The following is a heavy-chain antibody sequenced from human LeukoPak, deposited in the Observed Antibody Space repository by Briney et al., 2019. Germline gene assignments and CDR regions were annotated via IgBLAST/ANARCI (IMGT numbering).Heavy chain of an antibody. CDR3: AKHMSLWFGESVFDY. D-gene: IGHD3-10*01. J-gene: IGHJ4*02. CDR1: GFTFSNYA. CDR2: ISATDGST. V-gene: IGHV3-23*01. Sequence: GGSLRLSCAASGFTFSNYAMSWVRQAPGKGLEWVSAISATDGSTNYADSVKGRFTISRDNSKNTLYLQMNSLRAEDTAVYYRAKHMSLWFGESVFDYWGQGTLVTVSS.